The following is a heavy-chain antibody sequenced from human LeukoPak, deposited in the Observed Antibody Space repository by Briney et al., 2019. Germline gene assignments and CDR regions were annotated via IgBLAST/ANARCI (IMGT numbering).Heavy chain of an antibody. V-gene: IGHV4-31*03. Sequence: PSQTLSLTCTVSGGSTSSGGYYWSWIRQHPGKGLEWIGYIYYSGSTYYNPSLKSRVTISVDTSKNQFSLKLSSVTAADTAVYYCARAGIAAAGSCDYWGQGTLVTVSS. CDR2: IYYSGST. CDR3: ARAGIAAAGSCDY. D-gene: IGHD6-13*01. J-gene: IGHJ4*02. CDR1: GGSTSSGGYY.